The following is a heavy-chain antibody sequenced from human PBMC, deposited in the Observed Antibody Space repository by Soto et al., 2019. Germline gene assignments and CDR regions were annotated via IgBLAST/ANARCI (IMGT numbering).Heavy chain of an antibody. CDR2: ISIRGGDE. V-gene: IGHV3-30*03. J-gene: IGHJ4*02. CDR3: ARGTIVARQHLDY. CDR1: GFTFSIYA. Sequence: PGGSLRLSCAASGFTFSIYAMHWARQAPGKGLEWVTVISIRGGDEYYAESVRGRFTISRDDSKNTLYLQMDSLRVEDTAVYYCARGTIVARQHLDYWGQGTLVTVSS. D-gene: IGHD6-6*01.